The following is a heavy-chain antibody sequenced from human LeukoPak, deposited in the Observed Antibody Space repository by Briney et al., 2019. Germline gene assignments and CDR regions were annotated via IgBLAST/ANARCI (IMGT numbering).Heavy chain of an antibody. CDR2: ISSSSSTI. CDR3: AKEGSSSSWDY. D-gene: IGHD6-6*01. CDR1: GFTFSSYS. J-gene: IGHJ4*02. Sequence: GGSLRLSCAASGFTFSSYSMNWVRQAPGKGLEWVSYISSSSSTIYYADSVKGRFTISRDNARNSLYLQMNSLRAEDTAVYYCAKEGSSSSWDYWGQGTLVTVSS. V-gene: IGHV3-48*01.